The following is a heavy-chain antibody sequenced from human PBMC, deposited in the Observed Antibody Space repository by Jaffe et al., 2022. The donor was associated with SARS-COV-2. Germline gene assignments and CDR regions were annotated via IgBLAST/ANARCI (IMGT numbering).Heavy chain of an antibody. CDR2: ISPSDGAT. V-gene: IGHV1-46*01. J-gene: IGHJ6*02. Sequence: QVQLVQSGAEVKKPGASVKVSCKASGYTFTTYFMHWVRQAPGQGLAWMGIISPSDGATTYAQNFQGRVTMTSDTSTSTVYMEVSSLKPDDTAVYYCARNLYGPSSWGDSFYYVMDVWGQGTTVTVSS. D-gene: IGHD2-8*01. CDR1: GYTFTTYF. CDR3: ARNLYGPSSWGDSFYYVMDV.